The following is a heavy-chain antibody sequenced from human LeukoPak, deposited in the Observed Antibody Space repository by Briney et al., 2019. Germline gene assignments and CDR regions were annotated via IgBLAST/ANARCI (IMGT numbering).Heavy chain of an antibody. CDR1: GGSISSSSYY. J-gene: IGHJ1*01. V-gene: IGHV4-39*07. CDR3: ASMVDFWSGPMEYFQH. CDR2: IYYSGST. D-gene: IGHD3-3*01. Sequence: SETLSLTCTVSGGSISSSSYYWGWIRQPPGKGLEWIGSIYYSGSTYYNPSLKSRVTISVDTSKNQFSLKLSSVTAADTAVYYCASMVDFWSGPMEYFQHWGQGTLVTVSS.